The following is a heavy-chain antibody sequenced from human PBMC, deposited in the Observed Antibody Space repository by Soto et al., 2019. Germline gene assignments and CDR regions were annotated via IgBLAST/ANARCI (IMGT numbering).Heavy chain of an antibody. CDR2: IKSKTDGGTT. Sequence: PGGSLRLSCAASGFTFSNYAMTWVRQAPGKGLEWVGRIKSKTDGGTTDYAAPVKGRFTISRDDSKNTLYLQMNSLKTEDTAVYYCTTDLVAPGNVAPDYWGQGTLVTVSS. J-gene: IGHJ4*02. CDR3: TTDLVAPGNVAPDY. V-gene: IGHV3-15*01. CDR1: GFTFSNYA. D-gene: IGHD2-15*01.